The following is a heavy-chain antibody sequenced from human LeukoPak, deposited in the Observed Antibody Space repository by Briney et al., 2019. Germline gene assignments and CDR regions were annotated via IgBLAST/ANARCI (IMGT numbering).Heavy chain of an antibody. V-gene: IGHV4-59*01. D-gene: IGHD1-14*01. J-gene: IGHJ4*02. CDR1: GSSISSYY. Sequence: SETLSLTCTVSGSSISSYYWSWIRQPPGKGLEWIGYIYYSGSTNYNPSLKSRVTISVDTSKNQFSLKLSSVTAADTAVYYCASGSFVVYFDYWGQGTLVTVSS. CDR3: ASGSFVVYFDY. CDR2: IYYSGST.